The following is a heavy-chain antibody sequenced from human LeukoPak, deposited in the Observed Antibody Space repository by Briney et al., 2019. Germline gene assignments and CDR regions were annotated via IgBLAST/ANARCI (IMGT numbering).Heavy chain of an antibody. Sequence: GGSLRLSCAASGFTFSSYAMSWVRQAPGKGLEWVSAISGSGGSTYYADSVKGRFTISRDNSKNTLYLQMNSLRAEDTAVYYCAKGDNWNDERYNWFDPWGQGTLVTVSS. CDR2: ISGSGGST. D-gene: IGHD1-20*01. V-gene: IGHV3-23*01. CDR3: AKGDNWNDERYNWFDP. J-gene: IGHJ5*02. CDR1: GFTFSSYA.